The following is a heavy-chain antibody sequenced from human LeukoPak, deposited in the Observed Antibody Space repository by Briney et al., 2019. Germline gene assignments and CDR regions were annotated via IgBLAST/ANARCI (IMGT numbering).Heavy chain of an antibody. D-gene: IGHD3-9*01. V-gene: IGHV4-34*01. Sequence: SETLSPTCAVYGGSFSGYYWSWIRQPPGKGLEWIGEINHSGGTNYNPSLKSRVTISVDTSKNQFSLKLSSVTAADTAVYYCARGGLRYFDWLLQEFDYWGQGTLVTVSS. J-gene: IGHJ4*02. CDR1: GGSFSGYY. CDR3: ARGGLRYFDWLLQEFDY. CDR2: INHSGGT.